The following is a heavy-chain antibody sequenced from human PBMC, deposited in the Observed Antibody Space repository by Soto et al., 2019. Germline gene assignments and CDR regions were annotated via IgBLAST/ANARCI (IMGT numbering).Heavy chain of an antibody. J-gene: IGHJ4*02. V-gene: IGHV4-39*01. CDR3: ARRSAYSSSWFQTYYFDY. D-gene: IGHD6-13*01. CDR2: IYYSGST. Sequence: PSETLSLTCTVSGGSISSSSYYWGWIRQPPGKGLEWIGSIYYSGSTYYNPSLKSRVTISVDTSKNQFSLKLSSVTAADTAVYYYARRSAYSSSWFQTYYFDYWGQGTLVTVSS. CDR1: GGSISSSSYY.